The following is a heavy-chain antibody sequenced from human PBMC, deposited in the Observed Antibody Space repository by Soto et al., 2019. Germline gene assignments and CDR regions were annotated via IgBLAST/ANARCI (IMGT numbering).Heavy chain of an antibody. D-gene: IGHD6-19*01. J-gene: IGHJ5*02. Sequence: ASVKASCKSSGYTFTSYDINCVRQATGQGLEWMGWMNPNSGNTGYAQKFQGRVTMTRNTSISTAYMELSSLRSEDTAVYCCARGYSSGWYGNWFDPWGQGTLVTVSS. V-gene: IGHV1-8*01. CDR1: GYTFTSYD. CDR3: ARGYSSGWYGNWFDP. CDR2: MNPNSGNT.